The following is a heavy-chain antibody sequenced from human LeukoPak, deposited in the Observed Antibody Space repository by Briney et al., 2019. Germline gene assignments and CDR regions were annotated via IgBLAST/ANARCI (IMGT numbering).Heavy chain of an antibody. J-gene: IGHJ6*03. CDR2: IYTSGST. Sequence: SETLSLTCTVSGGSISSYYWSWIRQPAGKGLEWIGRIYTSGSTNYNPSLKSRVTMSVDTSKNQFSLKLSSVTAADTAVYYCAREMRYYGSGKNYYYMDVWGKGTTVTISS. CDR1: GGSISSYY. V-gene: IGHV4-4*07. CDR3: AREMRYYGSGKNYYYMDV. D-gene: IGHD3-10*01.